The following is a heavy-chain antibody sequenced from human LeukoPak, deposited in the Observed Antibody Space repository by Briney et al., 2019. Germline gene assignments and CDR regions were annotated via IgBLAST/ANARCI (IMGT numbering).Heavy chain of an antibody. J-gene: IGHJ4*02. CDR3: ARRQPSMRTSGGVVGHFDS. D-gene: IGHD3-16*02. CDR2: VNNRGSA. Sequence: SETLSLTCGVSGGHFSGYFWSWIRQAPLKGLEWIGEVNNRGSATYNPSLRSRITISADTSKNQFSLTLTSVTAADTAVYYCARRQPSMRTSGGVVGHFDSWGQGILVIVSS. CDR1: GGHFSGYF. V-gene: IGHV4-34*01.